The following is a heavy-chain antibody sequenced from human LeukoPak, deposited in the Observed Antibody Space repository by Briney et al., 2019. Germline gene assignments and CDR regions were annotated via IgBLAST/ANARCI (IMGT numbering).Heavy chain of an antibody. V-gene: IGHV3-23*01. CDR3: AKVPAGVGSSGDYYYYGMDV. CDR2: ISGSGGST. J-gene: IGHJ6*02. Sequence: GGFLRLSCAASGFTFSSYAMSWVRQAPGKGLEWVSAISGSGGSTYYADSVKGRFTISRDNSKNTLYLQMNSLRAEDTAVYYCAKVPAGVGSSGDYYYYGMDVWGQGTTVTVSS. CDR1: GFTFSSYA. D-gene: IGHD3-22*01.